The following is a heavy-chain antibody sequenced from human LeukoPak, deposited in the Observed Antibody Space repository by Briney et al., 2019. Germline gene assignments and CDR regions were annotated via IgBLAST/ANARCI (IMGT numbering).Heavy chain of an antibody. Sequence: PGGSLRLSCAASGFTFSSYWMSWVRQAPGKGLERVANIKQDGSEKYYVDSVKGRFTISRDNAKNSLYLQMNSLRAEDTAVYYCARHDYGSGSYYFGFDYWGQGTLVAVSS. J-gene: IGHJ4*02. CDR3: ARHDYGSGSYYFGFDY. CDR1: GFTFSSYW. V-gene: IGHV3-7*03. D-gene: IGHD3-10*01. CDR2: IKQDGSEK.